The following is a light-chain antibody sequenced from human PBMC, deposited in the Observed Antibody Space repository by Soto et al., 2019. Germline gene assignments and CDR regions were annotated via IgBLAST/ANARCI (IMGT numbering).Light chain of an antibody. CDR3: QQYDSYSWT. Sequence: DIQMTQSPSTLSAFVGDRVTINCRASQSISSWLAWYQQKPGKAPKLLVYQASTLESGVPLRFSGSGSGTEFTLTINSLQSDDFATYYCQQYDSYSWTFGQGTKVEVK. V-gene: IGKV1-5*03. CDR1: QSISSW. J-gene: IGKJ1*01. CDR2: QAS.